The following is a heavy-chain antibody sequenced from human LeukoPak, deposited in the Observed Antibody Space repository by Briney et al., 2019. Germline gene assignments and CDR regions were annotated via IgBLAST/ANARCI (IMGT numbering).Heavy chain of an antibody. D-gene: IGHD1-1*01. J-gene: IGHJ6*02. V-gene: IGHV3-48*04. CDR3: AREGTYGMDV. CDR1: GFTFSSYS. Sequence: GGSLRLSCAASGFTFSSYSMNWVGQAPGKGLEWVSYISSSSSTIYYADSVKGRFTISRDNAKNSLYLQMNSLRAEDTAVYYCAREGTYGMDVWGQGTTVTVSS. CDR2: ISSSSSTI.